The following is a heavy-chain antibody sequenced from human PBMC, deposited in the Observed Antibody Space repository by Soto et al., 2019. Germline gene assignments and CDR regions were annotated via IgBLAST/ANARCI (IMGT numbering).Heavy chain of an antibody. CDR3: ARVGNGWYVDY. CDR1: GFTFSSYG. Sequence: QVPLVESGGGVVQPGRSLRLSCVASGFTFSSYGMHWVRQAPGKGLEWVAIIWYDGSNKYYGDSVKGRFTISRDNSKDMLYLQMNSLRAEDTAVYYCARVGNGWYVDYWGQGTLVTVSS. CDR2: IWYDGSNK. J-gene: IGHJ4*02. V-gene: IGHV3-33*01. D-gene: IGHD6-19*01.